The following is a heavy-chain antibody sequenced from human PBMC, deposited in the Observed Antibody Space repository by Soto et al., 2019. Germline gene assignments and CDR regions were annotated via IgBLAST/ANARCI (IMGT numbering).Heavy chain of an antibody. Sequence: QVQLLQSGAEVKKPGASVKVSCKASGYTFTNYGITWVRQAPGQGLEWMGWISAYNGDTHYTQRLQGRVTMTTDTSTSTAYMELRGLRSADTAVYYWARVRQLVGYFYYYMDVWGKGTTVTASS. D-gene: IGHD6-6*01. CDR2: ISAYNGDT. CDR1: GYTFTNYG. J-gene: IGHJ6*03. V-gene: IGHV1-18*01. CDR3: ARVRQLVGYFYYYMDV.